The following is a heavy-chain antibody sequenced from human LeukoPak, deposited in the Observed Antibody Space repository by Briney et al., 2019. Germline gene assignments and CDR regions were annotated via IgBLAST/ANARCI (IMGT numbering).Heavy chain of an antibody. CDR2: IYYSGST. CDR3: ARSKAGSPVSLFLDY. Sequence: PSETLSLTCTVSGGSISSSSYYWGWIRQPPGKGLEWIGSIYYSGSTYYNPSLKSRVTISVDTSKNQFSLKLSSVTAADTAVYYCARSKAGSPVSLFLDYWGQGTLVTVSS. D-gene: IGHD6-19*01. J-gene: IGHJ4*02. CDR1: GGSISSSSYY. V-gene: IGHV4-39*07.